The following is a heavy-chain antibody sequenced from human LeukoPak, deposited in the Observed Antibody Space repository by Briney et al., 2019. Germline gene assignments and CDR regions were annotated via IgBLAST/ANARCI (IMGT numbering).Heavy chain of an antibody. CDR3: AKDVRDIVVLIDTYMY. V-gene: IGHV3-23*01. J-gene: IGHJ4*02. CDR2: VSGGGGRT. Sequence: GGSLRLSCVASGFMFNKYGMSWVRQAPGKGLEWVSVVSGGGGRTYYGDSVKGRFTISRDNSKNTVYLQMNSLRAEDTAVYYCAKDVRDIVVLIDTYMYWGQGTLVTVSS. CDR1: GFMFNKYG. D-gene: IGHD2-21*01.